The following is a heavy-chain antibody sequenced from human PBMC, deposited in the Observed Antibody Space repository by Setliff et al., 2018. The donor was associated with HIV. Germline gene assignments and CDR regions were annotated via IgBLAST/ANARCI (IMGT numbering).Heavy chain of an antibody. V-gene: IGHV4-39*06. Sequence: PSETLSLTCSVSDGSMTSGSYYWGWNRQLPGKGLEWIGSVYYSGTPYYNPSRKSRLRMSVDTSKNQFTLKVISMTAADTAVYYCAIAVIGGWLRPMPDYWGPGTLVTVSS. J-gene: IGHJ4*02. CDR1: DGSMTSGSYY. CDR2: VYYSGTP. CDR3: AIAVIGGWLRPMPDY. D-gene: IGHD5-12*01.